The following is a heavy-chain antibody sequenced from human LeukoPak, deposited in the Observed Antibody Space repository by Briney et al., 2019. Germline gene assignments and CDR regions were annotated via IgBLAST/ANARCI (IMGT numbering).Heavy chain of an antibody. J-gene: IGHJ4*02. V-gene: IGHV1-3*01. CDR3: ASDGWVTTYYFDY. Sequence: GASVKVSRKASGFTFTNYAVHWVRQAPGQRLEWMGWINVGNGNTEYSQKFQGRVSITRDTSAKTAYMELSSLRSEDTAVYYCASDGWVTTYYFDYWGQGTLVTVSS. CDR1: GFTFTNYA. CDR2: INVGNGNT. D-gene: IGHD5-18*01.